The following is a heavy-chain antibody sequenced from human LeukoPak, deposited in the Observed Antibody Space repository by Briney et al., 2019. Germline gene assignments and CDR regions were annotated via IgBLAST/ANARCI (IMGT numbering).Heavy chain of an antibody. D-gene: IGHD1-7*01. Sequence: QPGGSLRLSCAASGFTFSSYGMHWVRQAPGKGLVWVSRINSDGSSTSYADSVKGRFTISRDNAKNTLYLQMNSLRAEDTAVYYCARDNWNFRDYYYMDVWGKGTTVTVSS. J-gene: IGHJ6*03. V-gene: IGHV3-74*01. CDR3: ARDNWNFRDYYYMDV. CDR1: GFTFSSYG. CDR2: INSDGSST.